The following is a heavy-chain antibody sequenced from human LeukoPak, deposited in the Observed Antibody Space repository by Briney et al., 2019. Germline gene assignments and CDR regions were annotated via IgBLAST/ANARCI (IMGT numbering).Heavy chain of an antibody. J-gene: IGHJ5*02. V-gene: IGHV1-8*01. CDR1: GYTFTSYD. CDR3: ARMAYDIFPNNWFDP. CDR2: MNPNSGNT. D-gene: IGHD3-9*01. Sequence: ASVKVSCKASGYTFTSYDINWVRQATGQGLEWMGWMNPNSGNTGYAQKFQGRVTMTRNTSISTAYMELSSLRSEDTAVYYCARMAYDIFPNNWFDPWGQGTLVTVSS.